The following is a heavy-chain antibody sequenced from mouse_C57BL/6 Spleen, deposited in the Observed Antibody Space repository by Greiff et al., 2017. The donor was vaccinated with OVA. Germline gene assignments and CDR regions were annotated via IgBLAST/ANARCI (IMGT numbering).Heavy chain of an antibody. D-gene: IGHD1-1*01. Sequence: QVTLKESGAELVRPGASVTLSCKASGYTFTDYEMHWVKQTPVHGLEWIGAIDPETGGTAYNQKFKGKAILTADKSSSTAYMELRSLTSEDSAVYYCTRSGDYYYGNYAMDYWGQGTSVTVSS. CDR3: TRSGDYYYGNYAMDY. J-gene: IGHJ4*01. CDR1: GYTFTDYE. V-gene: IGHV1-15*01. CDR2: IDPETGGT.